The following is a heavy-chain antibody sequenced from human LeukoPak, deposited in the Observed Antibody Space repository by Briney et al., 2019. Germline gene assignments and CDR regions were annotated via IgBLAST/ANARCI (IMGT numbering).Heavy chain of an antibody. CDR2: ISGSGGST. CDR3: ARGSSSWDEYYYYYGMDV. Sequence: PGGSLRLSCAAFGFTFSSYAMSWVRQAPGKGLEWVSAISGSGGSTYYADSVKGRFTISRDNAKNSLYLQMNSLRAEDTAVYYCARGSSSWDEYYYYYGMDVWGQGTTVTVSS. D-gene: IGHD6-13*01. J-gene: IGHJ6*02. V-gene: IGHV3-23*01. CDR1: GFTFSSYA.